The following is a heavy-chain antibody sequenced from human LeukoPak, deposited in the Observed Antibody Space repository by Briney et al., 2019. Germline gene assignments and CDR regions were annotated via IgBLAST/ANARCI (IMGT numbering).Heavy chain of an antibody. Sequence: SETLSLTCAVSGGPFSGYYWTWIRQSPGKRLEWIGQINHVGFTTYNPSLQSRISMSVDTSKSQFSLKLSSVTVADTATYFCARLRMGSSRWLFPEDFWGQGTQVAVSS. J-gene: IGHJ4*02. D-gene: IGHD6-13*01. CDR3: ARLRMGSSRWLFPEDF. CDR2: INHVGFT. V-gene: IGHV4-34*10. CDR1: GGPFSGYY.